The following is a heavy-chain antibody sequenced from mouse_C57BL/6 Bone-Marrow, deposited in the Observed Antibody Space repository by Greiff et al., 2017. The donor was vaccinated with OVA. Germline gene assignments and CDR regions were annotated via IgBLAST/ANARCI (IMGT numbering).Heavy chain of an antibody. CDR3: ARGNFGSSFYAMDY. J-gene: IGHJ4*01. CDR1: GFNIKNTY. CDR2: IDPANDNT. D-gene: IGHD1-1*01. V-gene: IGHV14-3*01. Sequence: VQLQQSVAELVRPGASVKLSCTASGFNIKNTYMHWVKQRPEQGLEWIGRIDPANDNTKYAPKFQGKATMTADTSSHTAYLQLSSLSSEDTAVYCGARGNFGSSFYAMDYWGKGTSVTVSS.